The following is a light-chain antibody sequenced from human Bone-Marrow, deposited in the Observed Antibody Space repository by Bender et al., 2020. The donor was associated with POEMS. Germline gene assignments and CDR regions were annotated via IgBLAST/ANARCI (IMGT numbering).Light chain of an antibody. CDR2: DVN. CDR3: CSYTTTTTWA. V-gene: IGLV2-14*03. J-gene: IGLJ3*02. Sequence: HSALTQPASVSGSPGQSIVISCAGTSGDVGGYNYVSWYHQHPGKVPKLLISDVNNRPSGVSERFSGSKSGNTASLTISGLQAEDEASYHCCSYTTTTTWAFGGGTKVTVL. CDR1: SGDVGGYNY.